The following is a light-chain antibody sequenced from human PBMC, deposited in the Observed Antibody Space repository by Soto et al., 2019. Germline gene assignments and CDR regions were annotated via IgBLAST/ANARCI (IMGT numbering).Light chain of an antibody. CDR2: GAS. CDR3: QQYNNWPPWT. J-gene: IGKJ1*01. V-gene: IGKV3-15*01. CDR1: QSLSREF. Sequence: EIILTQSPGTLSLSPGERATLSCRGSQSLSREFLAWYQQKPGQAPRLLIYGASTRATGIPARFSGSGSGTEFTLTISSLQSEDFAVYYCQQYNNWPPWTFGQGTKVEIK.